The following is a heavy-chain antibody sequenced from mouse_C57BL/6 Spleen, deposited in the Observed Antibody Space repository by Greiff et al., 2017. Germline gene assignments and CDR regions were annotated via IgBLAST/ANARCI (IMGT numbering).Heavy chain of an antibody. J-gene: IGHJ2*01. D-gene: IGHD2-1*01. Sequence: VQLQQSGAELVRPGTSVKVSCKASGYAFTNYLIEWVKQRPGQGLEWIGVINPGSGGTNYNEKFKGKATLTADKSSSTAYMQLSSLTSEDSAVYFCARSVYGNYPFDYWGQGTTLTVSS. CDR3: ARSVYGNYPFDY. V-gene: IGHV1-54*01. CDR1: GYAFTNYL. CDR2: INPGSGGT.